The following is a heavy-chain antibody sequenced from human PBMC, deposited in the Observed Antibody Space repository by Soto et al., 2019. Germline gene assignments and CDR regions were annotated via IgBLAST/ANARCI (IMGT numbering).Heavy chain of an antibody. J-gene: IGHJ5*02. V-gene: IGHV1-18*01. CDR3: ARRKDYFDSRSYYFFDP. Sequence: QVQLVQSGAEVKEPGASVKVSCKASGYPFANNKITWVRQAPGQGFEWMGWASVYYGDTDYAQKFRGRITLTTDTSTNTAYMELRSLTSDDTAVYYCARRKDYFDSRSYYFFDPWGQGTLVTVSS. D-gene: IGHD3-22*01. CDR1: GYPFANNK. CDR2: ASVYYGDT.